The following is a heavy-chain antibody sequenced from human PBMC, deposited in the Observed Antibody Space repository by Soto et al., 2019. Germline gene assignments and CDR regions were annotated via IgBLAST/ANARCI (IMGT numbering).Heavy chain of an antibody. D-gene: IGHD3-10*01. CDR3: ARDYGSRFDP. V-gene: IGHV4-31*03. Sequence: SETLSLTCTVSGGTISIGGYYWSWIRQHPGKGLEWIGYIYYSGSTYYNPSLKSRVTISVDTSKNQFSLKLSSVNAADTAVYYCARDYGSRFDPWGQVTLVTVSS. CDR1: GGTISIGGYY. J-gene: IGHJ5*02. CDR2: IYYSGST.